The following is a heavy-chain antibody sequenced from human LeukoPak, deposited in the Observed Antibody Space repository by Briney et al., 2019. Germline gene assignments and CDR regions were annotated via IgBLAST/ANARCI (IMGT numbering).Heavy chain of an antibody. CDR2: ISGSGGST. CDR1: GFAFSSYA. D-gene: IGHD5-12*01. J-gene: IGHJ4*02. Sequence: GGSLRLSCAASGFAFSSYAMSWVRQAPGKGLEWVSAISGSGGSTYYADSVKGRFTISRDNSKNTLYLQMNSLRAEDTAVYYCATSGYDEYYFDYWGQGTLVTVSS. V-gene: IGHV3-23*01. CDR3: ATSGYDEYYFDY.